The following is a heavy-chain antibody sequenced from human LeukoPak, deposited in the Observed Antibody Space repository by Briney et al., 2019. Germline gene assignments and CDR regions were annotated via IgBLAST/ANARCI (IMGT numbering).Heavy chain of an antibody. J-gene: IGHJ6*04. V-gene: IGHV3-7*01. CDR3: AELGITMIGGV. Sequence: GGSLRLSCIASGFTLSTSWMSWVRQAPGKGLEWVANINQDSSEKLYVDSVKGRFTISRDNAKNSLYLQMNSLRAEDTAVYYCAELGITMIGGVWGKGTTVTISS. D-gene: IGHD3-10*02. CDR2: INQDSSEK. CDR1: GFTLSTSW.